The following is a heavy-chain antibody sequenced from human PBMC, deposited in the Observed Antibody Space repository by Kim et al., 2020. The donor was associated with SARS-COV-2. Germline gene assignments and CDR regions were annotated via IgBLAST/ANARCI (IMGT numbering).Heavy chain of an antibody. V-gene: IGHV1-18*01. J-gene: IGHJ4*02. CDR3: ATTPDGSSWYYFDY. D-gene: IGHD6-13*01. Sequence: AQKLQGRFTMTTDTSTSTAYMELRSLRSDDTAVYYCATTPDGSSWYYFDYWGQGTLVTVSS.